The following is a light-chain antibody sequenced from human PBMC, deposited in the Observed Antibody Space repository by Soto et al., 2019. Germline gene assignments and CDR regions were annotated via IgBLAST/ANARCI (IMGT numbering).Light chain of an antibody. J-gene: IGKJ5*01. Sequence: EIVFTHSPATLSLSPGERATLSCRASQSVGIYLGWYQQRPGQAPRLLIYDASNRAAGIPGRFSGSGSGTDFTLTINSLEPEDFAVYYCQYRSTWPPAFGQGTRLEIK. V-gene: IGKV3-11*01. CDR2: DAS. CDR1: QSVGIY. CDR3: QYRSTWPPA.